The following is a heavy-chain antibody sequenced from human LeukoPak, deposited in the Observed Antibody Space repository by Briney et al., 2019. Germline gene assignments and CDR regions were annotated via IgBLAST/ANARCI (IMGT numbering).Heavy chain of an antibody. Sequence: GGSLRLSCAASGFTVSSNYMGWVRQAPGKGLEWVSVIYSGGSTYYADSVKGRFTISRHNSKNTLYLQMNSLRAEDTAVYYCAREKSSGSYYDLGAFDIWGQGTMVTVSS. D-gene: IGHD1-26*01. V-gene: IGHV3-53*04. J-gene: IGHJ3*02. CDR2: IYSGGST. CDR1: GFTVSSNY. CDR3: AREKSSGSYYDLGAFDI.